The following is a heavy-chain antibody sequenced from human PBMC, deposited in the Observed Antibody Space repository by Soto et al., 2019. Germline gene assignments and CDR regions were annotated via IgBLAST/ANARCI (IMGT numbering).Heavy chain of an antibody. J-gene: IGHJ4*02. CDR2: INHSGST. CDR1: GGSFSGYY. V-gene: IGHV4-34*01. CDR3: ARALVWAAYFDY. Sequence: SETLSLTCAVYGGSFSGYYWSWIRQPPGKGLEWIGEINHSGSTNYNPSLKSRVTISVDTSKNQFSLKLSSVTAADTAVYYCARALVWAAYFDYWGRGTLVTVSS. D-gene: IGHD3-16*01.